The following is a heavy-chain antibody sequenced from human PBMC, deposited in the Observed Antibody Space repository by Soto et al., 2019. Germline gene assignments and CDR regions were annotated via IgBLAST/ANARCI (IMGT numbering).Heavy chain of an antibody. CDR3: ARSIRGPRKFNGRDV. J-gene: IGHJ6*02. CDR2: IERYDDKK. CDR1: GFSITIPVMS. D-gene: IGHD1-20*01. Sequence: SGPTLVNPTETLTLTFTFSGFSITIPVMSVSLIPQRPGRALESIALIERYDDKKYYSTSLKTRLTISKDTRKNQVALTRANMDPADTATYYCARSIRGPRKFNGRDVWAQGTTVTVSS. V-gene: IGHV2-70*13.